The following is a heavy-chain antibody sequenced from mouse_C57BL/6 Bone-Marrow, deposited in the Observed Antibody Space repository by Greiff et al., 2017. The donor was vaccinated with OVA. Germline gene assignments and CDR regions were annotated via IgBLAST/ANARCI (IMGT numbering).Heavy chain of an antibody. CDR3: TRGYYFDY. CDR2: IDPTNDYT. Sequence: QVQLQQSGAELARPGASVKMSCKASGYTFTSYTIHWVKQRPGQGLEWIGYIDPTNDYTNYNQKFKGKATLTANKSSSTAYMQLSSLTADDSADYYGTRGYYFDYWGQGTALTVSS. CDR1: GYTFTSYT. V-gene: IGHV1-4*01. J-gene: IGHJ2*01.